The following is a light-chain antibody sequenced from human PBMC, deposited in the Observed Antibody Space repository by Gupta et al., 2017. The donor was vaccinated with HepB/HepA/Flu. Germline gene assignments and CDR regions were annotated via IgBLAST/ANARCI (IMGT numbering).Light chain of an antibody. CDR1: QYVGTN. V-gene: IGKV3-15*01. CDR3: QQYENWPPIT. J-gene: IGKJ4*01. Sequence: EILMTQSPATLSASPGDRVTLSCRASQYVGTNLAWYQQRGGQGPRLLIYGAYGRDTGIPARFSGSGYGTDFTLTISSRQSEDIAIYYCQQYENWPPITFGGGTKVDIK. CDR2: GAY.